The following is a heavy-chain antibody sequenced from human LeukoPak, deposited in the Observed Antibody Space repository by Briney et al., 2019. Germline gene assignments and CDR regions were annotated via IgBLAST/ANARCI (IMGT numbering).Heavy chain of an antibody. J-gene: IGHJ5*02. D-gene: IGHD3-9*01. Sequence: SETLSLTCTVSGGSISSSSYYWGWIRQPPGKGLEWIGSIYYSGSTYYNPSLKSRVTISVDTSKNQFSLKLSSVTAADTAVYYCATGSVRYCDWFVGFDPWGQGTLVTVSS. V-gene: IGHV4-39*01. CDR2: IYYSGST. CDR3: ATGSVRYCDWFVGFDP. CDR1: GGSISSSSYY.